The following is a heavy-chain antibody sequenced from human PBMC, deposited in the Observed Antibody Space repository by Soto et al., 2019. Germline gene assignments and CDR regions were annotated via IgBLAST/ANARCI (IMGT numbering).Heavy chain of an antibody. CDR3: ARDPASSGWYFNYYFDY. D-gene: IGHD6-19*01. CDR1: GFTFSSYC. V-gene: IGHV3-30-3*01. CDR2: ISYDGSNK. J-gene: IGHJ4*02. Sequence: GGFLRLSCAASGFTFSSYCMRWVRKTPGKGLEWVAVISYDGSNKYYADSVKGRFTISRDNSKNTLYLQMNSLRAEDTAVYYCARDPASSGWYFNYYFDYWGQGTLVTVSS.